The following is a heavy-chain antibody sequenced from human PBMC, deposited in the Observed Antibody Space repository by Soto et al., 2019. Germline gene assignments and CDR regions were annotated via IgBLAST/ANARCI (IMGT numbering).Heavy chain of an antibody. V-gene: IGHV1-18*01. CDR2: ISAYNGNT. J-gene: IGHJ3*02. Sequence: GASVKVSCKASGYTFTNYGISWVRQAPGQGLEWMGWISAYNGNTNYAQRLQGRVTMTTDTSTSTAYMELRSLRSDDPAVYYCARDYHDTRGRAFDIWGQGTRVTVSS. D-gene: IGHD3-22*01. CDR1: GYTFTNYG. CDR3: ARDYHDTRGRAFDI.